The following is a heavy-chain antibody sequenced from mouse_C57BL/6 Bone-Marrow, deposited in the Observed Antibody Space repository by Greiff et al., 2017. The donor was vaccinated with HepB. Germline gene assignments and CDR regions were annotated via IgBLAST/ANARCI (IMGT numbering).Heavy chain of an antibody. D-gene: IGHD2-1*01. CDR2: IYPRSGNT. CDR3: ARGDGNNHFDY. V-gene: IGHV1-81*01. Sequence: VKLQESGAELARPGASVKLSCKASGYTFTSYGISWVKQRTGQGLEWIGEIYPRSGNTYYNEKFKGKATLTADKSSSTAYMELRSLTSEDSAVYFCARGDGNNHFDYWGQGTTLTVSS. J-gene: IGHJ2*01. CDR1: GYTFTSYG.